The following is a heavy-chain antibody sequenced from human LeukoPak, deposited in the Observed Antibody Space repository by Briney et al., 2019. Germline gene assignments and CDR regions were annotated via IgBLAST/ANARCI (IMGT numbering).Heavy chain of an antibody. J-gene: IGHJ6*03. V-gene: IGHV3-74*01. CDR2: IDSDGSST. D-gene: IGHD6-19*01. CDR3: AKDGHRGYSSGWSQRPPVADYYYYYMDV. CDR1: GFTFSSYW. Sequence: GGSLRLSCAASGFTFSSYWMHWVRHAPGKGLVWVSRIDSDGSSTSYADSVRGRFSISRDNAKNTLYLQMNSLRAEDTAVYYCAKDGHRGYSSGWSQRPPVADYYYYYMDVWGKGTTVTVSS.